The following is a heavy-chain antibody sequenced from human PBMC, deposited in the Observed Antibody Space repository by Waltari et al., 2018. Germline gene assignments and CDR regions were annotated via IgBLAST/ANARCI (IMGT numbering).Heavy chain of an antibody. CDR2: IYHSGIP. CDR3: ASPIFGVVNTGGPFDY. V-gene: IGHV4-34*01. Sequence: QVQLQQWGAGLLKPSETLSLTCAVYGGSFSGYYWSWIRQPPGTGLEWIGRIYHSGIPYYNPSFKSRVTISVDTSKNQFSLKLSSVTAADTAVYYCASPIFGVVNTGGPFDYWGQGTLVTVSS. CDR1: GGSFSGYY. D-gene: IGHD3-3*01. J-gene: IGHJ4*02.